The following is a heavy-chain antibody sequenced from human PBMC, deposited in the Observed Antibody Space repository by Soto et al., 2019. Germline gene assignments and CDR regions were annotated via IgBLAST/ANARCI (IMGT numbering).Heavy chain of an antibody. Sequence: EVQLLESGGGLVQPGGSLRLSCAASGFTFSSYAMSWGRQTPGKGLEWVSGISGGGGNTYYADSVTGRFTISRDNSRNTLYLQMNSLRAADTAIYYCAKDRGAGGRFSGIAVAGIPSWGQGTLVTVSS. CDR2: ISGGGGNT. CDR1: GFTFSSYA. CDR3: AKDRGAGGRFSGIAVAGIPS. D-gene: IGHD6-19*01. V-gene: IGHV3-23*01. J-gene: IGHJ5*02.